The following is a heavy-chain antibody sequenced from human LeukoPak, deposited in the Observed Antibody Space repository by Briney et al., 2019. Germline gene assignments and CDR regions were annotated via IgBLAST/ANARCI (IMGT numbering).Heavy chain of an antibody. CDR2: IYTSGST. CDR1: GGSISSGSYY. V-gene: IGHV4-61*02. CDR3: ARANGYCSSTSCSPSDY. D-gene: IGHD2-2*03. J-gene: IGHJ4*02. Sequence: SETLSLTCTVSGGSISSGSYYWSWIRQPAGKGLEWIVRIYTSGSTNYNPSLKSRVTISVDTSKNQFSLKLSSVTAADTAVYYCARANGYCSSTSCSPSDYWGQGTLVTVSS.